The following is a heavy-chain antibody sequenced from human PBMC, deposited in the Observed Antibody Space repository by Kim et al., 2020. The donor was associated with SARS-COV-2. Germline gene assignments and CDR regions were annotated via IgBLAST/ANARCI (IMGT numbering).Heavy chain of an antibody. D-gene: IGHD4-17*01. V-gene: IGHV4-59*01. CDR3: ATGDYGTEGDAFDI. J-gene: IGHJ3*02. Sequence: NPSLKGRVTISVDTYKTQFSLKLSSVTAADTAVYYCATGDYGTEGDAFDIWGQGTMVTVSS.